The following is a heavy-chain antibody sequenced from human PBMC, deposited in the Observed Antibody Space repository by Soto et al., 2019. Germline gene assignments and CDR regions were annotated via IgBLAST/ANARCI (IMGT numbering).Heavy chain of an antibody. D-gene: IGHD1-26*01. CDR2: IRTNGAST. CDR1: GFTFGSYP. V-gene: IGHV3-64*01. CDR3: AREGMSRPRWVFDY. J-gene: IGHJ4*02. Sequence: EVHLVESGGGLVQPGGSLRLSCAASGFTFGSYPMHWVRQAPGKGLEYVSAIRTNGASTFYANSVKGRFTISRDNSKNALYLQTGSLRAEDMGVFYCAREGMSRPRWVFDYWGQGTLVTASS.